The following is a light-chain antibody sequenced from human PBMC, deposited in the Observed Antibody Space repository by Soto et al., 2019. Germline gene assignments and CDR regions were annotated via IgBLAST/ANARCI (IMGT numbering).Light chain of an antibody. Sequence: QSVLTQPPSVSGAPGQRVTISCTGSRSNIGAGYDVHWYQQLPGTAPKLLIYGNSNRPSGVPERFSGSKSGTSASLAITGLQAEDEADYYCQSYDSSLRVFGVGTQLTVL. CDR1: RSNIGAGYD. CDR3: QSYDSSLRV. J-gene: IGLJ2*01. CDR2: GNS. V-gene: IGLV1-40*01.